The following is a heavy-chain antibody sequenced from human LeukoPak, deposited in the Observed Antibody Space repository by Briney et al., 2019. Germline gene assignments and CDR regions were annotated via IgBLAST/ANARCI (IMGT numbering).Heavy chain of an antibody. CDR1: GGSISSSSYY. Sequence: SETLSLTCTVSGGSISSSSYYCGWIRQPPGKGLEWIGSIYHSGSTYYNPSLKSRVTLSVETSKNQFSLKLSSVTAADTAVYYCAGSTYDNWFDPWGRGTLVTVSS. CDR3: AGSTYDNWFDP. CDR2: IYHSGST. D-gene: IGHD2-8*01. V-gene: IGHV4-39*01. J-gene: IGHJ5*02.